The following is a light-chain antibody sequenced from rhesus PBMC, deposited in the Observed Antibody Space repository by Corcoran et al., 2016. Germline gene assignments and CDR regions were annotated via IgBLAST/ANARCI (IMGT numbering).Light chain of an antibody. J-gene: IGKJ4*01. Sequence: DIQITQSPSSLSASVGDRVTITCRASQGISNWLAWYQQKPGKAPNLLIYRPSNLETGVLSRFSASGSGTDFTLTISSLQPEDIATYYCQQHDNSPPLTFGGGTKVEIK. CDR2: RPS. CDR3: QQHDNSPPLT. V-gene: IGKV1-69*01. CDR1: QGISNW.